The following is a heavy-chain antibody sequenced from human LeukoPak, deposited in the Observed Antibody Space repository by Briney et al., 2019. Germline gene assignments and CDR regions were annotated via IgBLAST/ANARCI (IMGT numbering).Heavy chain of an antibody. Sequence: QTGGSLRLSCAASGFTVSSNYMNWVRQAPGKGLEWVSYISSSGTTISYAQSVKGRFTITRDNAQNSLTLHMNTLRADDTAVYYCAKDGGTHFDHWGQGTLVTVSS. D-gene: IGHD1-26*01. CDR2: ISSSGTTI. CDR1: GFTVSSNY. CDR3: AKDGGTHFDH. J-gene: IGHJ4*02. V-gene: IGHV3-48*01.